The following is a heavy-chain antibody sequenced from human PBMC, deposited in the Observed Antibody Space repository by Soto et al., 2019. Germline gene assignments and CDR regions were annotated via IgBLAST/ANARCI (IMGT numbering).Heavy chain of an antibody. V-gene: IGHV1-69*13. J-gene: IGHJ4*02. CDR1: GVTFSRYA. CDR2: IIPMFGKA. Sequence: GASVKVSCKASGVTFSRYAISWVRQAPGQGLEWMGGIIPMFGKANYAQKFQGRVTITADESTSTGYMELRSLISEDTAVYYCARDGTLYDSSGYYYVYWGQGTLVTVSS. D-gene: IGHD3-22*01. CDR3: ARDGTLYDSSGYYYVY.